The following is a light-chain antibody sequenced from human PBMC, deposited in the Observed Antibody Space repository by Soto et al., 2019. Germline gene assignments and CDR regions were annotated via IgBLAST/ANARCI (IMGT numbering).Light chain of an antibody. CDR3: CSYAGSTL. CDR1: SSDVGRYNL. V-gene: IGLV2-23*02. Sequence: QPASVSGYPGQSITISCTGTSSDVGRYNLVSWYQQHPGKAPKLMIYEVSKRPSGVSNRFSGSKSGNTASLTISGLQAEDEADYYCCSYAGSTLFGGGTKLTVL. CDR2: EVS. J-gene: IGLJ3*02.